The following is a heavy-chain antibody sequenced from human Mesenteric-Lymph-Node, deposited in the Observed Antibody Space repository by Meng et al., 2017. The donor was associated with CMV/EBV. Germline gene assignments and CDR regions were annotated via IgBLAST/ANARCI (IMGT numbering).Heavy chain of an antibody. V-gene: IGHV1-18*01. J-gene: IGHJ2*01. CDR3: ARISAYWYFDL. CDR2: ISVNNGNT. CDR1: GYTCTSYG. Sequence: SCKASGYTCTSYGISWVRQAPGQGLEWMGWISVNNGNTNYAQKLQGRVTMTTDTSTSTAYMELRSLRSDDTAVYYCARISAYWYFDLWGRGTLVTVSS.